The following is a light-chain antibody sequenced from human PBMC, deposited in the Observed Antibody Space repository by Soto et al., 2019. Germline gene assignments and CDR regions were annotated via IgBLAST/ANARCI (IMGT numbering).Light chain of an antibody. J-gene: IGKJ4*01. Sequence: DIQMTQSPSSLSASVGDRVTISCQASQDISNSLNWYQQRPGKAPNLLIYDASNLETGVPSRFSGSGSGTHFTLTISSLQPEDIATYHCQQYNNLPLTFGGGTKVEIK. CDR2: DAS. CDR3: QQYNNLPLT. CDR1: QDISNS. V-gene: IGKV1-33*01.